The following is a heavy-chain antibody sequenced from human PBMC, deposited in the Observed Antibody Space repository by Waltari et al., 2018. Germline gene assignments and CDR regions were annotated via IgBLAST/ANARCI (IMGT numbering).Heavy chain of an antibody. D-gene: IGHD4-17*01. CDR1: GYAGSSGDY. CDR3: ARVRYGDSGDRSSWFDP. J-gene: IGHJ5*02. Sequence: QAELQESGPGLVKPSGTLSLTCTVSGYAGSSGDYWCWIGQSPGKGLEWIGSISHDGTTYYNPSLKSRVTISVDTSKNQFSLKLSSVTAADTAVYYCARVRYGDSGDRSSWFDPWGQGTLVTVSS. V-gene: IGHV4-38-2*02. CDR2: ISHDGTT.